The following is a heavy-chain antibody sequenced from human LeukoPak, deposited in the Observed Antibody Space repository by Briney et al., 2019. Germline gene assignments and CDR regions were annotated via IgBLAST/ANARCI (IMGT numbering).Heavy chain of an antibody. V-gene: IGHV4-59*12. CDR2: IYYSGST. CDR1: GGSISSYY. CDR3: ARLVVPAASTPFDP. D-gene: IGHD2-2*01. Sequence: SETLSLTCTVSGGSISSYYWSWIRQLPGKGLEWIGYIYYSGSTNYNPSLKSRVTISVDTSKNQFSLKLSSVTAADTAVYYCARLVVPAASTPFDPWGQGTLVTVSS. J-gene: IGHJ5*02.